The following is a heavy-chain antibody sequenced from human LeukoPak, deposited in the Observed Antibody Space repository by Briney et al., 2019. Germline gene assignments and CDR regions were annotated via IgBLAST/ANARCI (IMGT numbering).Heavy chain of an antibody. Sequence: GGSLRLSCAASGFTFSSYAMHWVRQAPGKGLVRVSRVKSDGSSTSYADSVKGRFTISRDNAKNSLYLQMNSLRAEDTAVYYCARERRQIVATRPLDYWGQGTLVTVSS. CDR3: ARERRQIVATRPLDY. J-gene: IGHJ4*02. D-gene: IGHD5-12*01. CDR1: GFTFSSYA. V-gene: IGHV3-74*01. CDR2: VKSDGSST.